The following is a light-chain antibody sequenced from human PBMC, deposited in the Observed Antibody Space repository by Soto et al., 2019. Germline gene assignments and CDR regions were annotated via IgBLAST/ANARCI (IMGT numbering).Light chain of an antibody. CDR3: HQYGTSPT. V-gene: IGKV3-20*01. Sequence: ENVLTQSPGTLSFSPGERATLSCRASQSVSSIYLAWYQQKPGQAPKLLLYGASSRATGIPDRFSGSGSGTVFTLTITGLEPEDLAVYYCHQYGTSPTFGLGTRLEIK. CDR2: GAS. CDR1: QSVSSIY. J-gene: IGKJ5*01.